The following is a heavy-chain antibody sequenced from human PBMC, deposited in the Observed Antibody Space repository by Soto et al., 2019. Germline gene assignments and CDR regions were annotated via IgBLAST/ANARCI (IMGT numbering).Heavy chain of an antibody. D-gene: IGHD6-13*01. CDR3: ARHLDAAAGTYYGMNV. CDR2: IYPGDSDT. CDR1: GYSFTSYW. J-gene: IGHJ6*02. Sequence: ESLKISCNGSGYSFTSYWIGWVRQMPGKGLEWMGIIYPGDSDTRYSPSFQGQVTISADKSISTAYLQWSSLKASDTAMYYCARHLDAAAGTYYGMNVWGQGTTVTVSS. V-gene: IGHV5-51*01.